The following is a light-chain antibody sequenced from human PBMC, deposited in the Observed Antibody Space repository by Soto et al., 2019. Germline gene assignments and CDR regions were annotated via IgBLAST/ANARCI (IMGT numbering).Light chain of an antibody. V-gene: IGKV1-39*01. CDR3: HQSYSTRPDT. J-gene: IGKJ2*01. CDR2: AAS. Sequence: DIQMTQSPSSLSASVGDIVTITCRASQSISKYLNWYQQKPRQAPNLLIYAASTLQSGVPSRFSGSGCGTDFTLTSSSLQPEAFAAYYCHQSYSTRPDTFGQGTKLEIK. CDR1: QSISKY.